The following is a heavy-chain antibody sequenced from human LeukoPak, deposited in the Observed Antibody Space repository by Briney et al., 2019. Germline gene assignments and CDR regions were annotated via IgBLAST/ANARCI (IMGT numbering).Heavy chain of an antibody. CDR1: GFTFTNYG. J-gene: IGHJ6*03. CDR3: AKGMGYASGSSYSYYYYMDV. CDR2: ISRSGGST. V-gene: IGHV3-23*01. Sequence: GGSLRLSCAASGFTFTNYGMSWVRQAPGKGLEWVSSISRSGGSTHYADSVKGRFTISRDNSKNMLSLQMNSLRAEDTAVYYCAKGMGYASGSSYSYYYYMDVWGKGTTVTISS. D-gene: IGHD3-10*01.